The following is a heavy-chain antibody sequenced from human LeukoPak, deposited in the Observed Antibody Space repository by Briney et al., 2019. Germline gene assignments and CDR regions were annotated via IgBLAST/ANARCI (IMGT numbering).Heavy chain of an antibody. CDR1: GFTFSSYW. CDR2: IRPDGSGT. Sequence: GRALRLSCAASGFTFSSYWMTWVRQAPGKGLEWVANIRPDGSGTYYVDSVKGRFIVSRDNAKNSLYLQMNSLRTDDTAVYYCTTNRVAAAGDDWGQGTLVTVSS. V-gene: IGHV3-7*01. J-gene: IGHJ1*01. CDR3: TTNRVAAAGDD. D-gene: IGHD6-13*01.